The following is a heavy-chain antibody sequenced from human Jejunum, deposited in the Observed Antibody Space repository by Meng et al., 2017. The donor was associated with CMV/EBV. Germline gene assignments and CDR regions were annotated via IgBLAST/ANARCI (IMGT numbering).Heavy chain of an antibody. Sequence: GLTVENYVMHWVRQAPGKGLEWVSGISWNSGNIGYADSVKGRFTISRDNTKNSLYLQMDSLKTEDTALYYCAKEASVSGIAQFFDHWGQGTLVTVSS. CDR3: AKEASVSGIAQFFDH. CDR1: GLTVENYV. V-gene: IGHV3-9*01. CDR2: ISWNSGNI. J-gene: IGHJ4*02. D-gene: IGHD6-19*01.